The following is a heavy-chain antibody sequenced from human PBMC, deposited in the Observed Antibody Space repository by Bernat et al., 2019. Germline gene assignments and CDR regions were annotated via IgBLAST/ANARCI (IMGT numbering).Heavy chain of an antibody. D-gene: IGHD3-10*01. V-gene: IGHV3-53*04. Sequence: EVQLVESGGGLVQPGGSLRLSCAASGFTVSSNYMSWVRQAPGKGLEWVSVIYSGGSTYYADSVKGRFTISRHNAKNTLYLQMNSLRAEDTAVYYCARYGSGGAFDIWGQGTMVTVSS. CDR2: IYSGGST. CDR3: ARYGSGGAFDI. CDR1: GFTVSSNY. J-gene: IGHJ3*02.